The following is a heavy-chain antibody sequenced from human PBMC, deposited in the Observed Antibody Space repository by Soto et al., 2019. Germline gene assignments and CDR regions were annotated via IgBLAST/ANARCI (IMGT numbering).Heavy chain of an antibody. D-gene: IGHD5-12*01. J-gene: IGHJ6*02. CDR2: IYHSGST. CDR3: ARDSWLTLEYGMDV. CDR1: GGSISSGGYS. V-gene: IGHV4-30-2*01. Sequence: SETLSLTCAVSGGSISSGGYSWSWIRQPPGKGLEWIGYIYHSGSTYYNPSLKSRVTISVDRSKNQFSLKLSSVTAADTAVYYCARDSWLTLEYGMDVWGQGTTVTVSS.